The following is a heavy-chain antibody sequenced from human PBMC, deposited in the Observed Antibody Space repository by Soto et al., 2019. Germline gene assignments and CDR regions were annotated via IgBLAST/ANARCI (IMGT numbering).Heavy chain of an antibody. CDR3: ARGFDYGDYEGWYFDL. Sequence: QVQLQQWGAGLLKPSETLSLTCAVYGGSFSGYYWSWIRQPPGKGLEWIGEINHSGSTNYNPSLKSRVTISVDTSKTQCSLKLSSVTAADTAVYYCARGFDYGDYEGWYFDLWGRGTLVTVSS. CDR2: INHSGST. CDR1: GGSFSGYY. V-gene: IGHV4-34*01. D-gene: IGHD4-17*01. J-gene: IGHJ2*01.